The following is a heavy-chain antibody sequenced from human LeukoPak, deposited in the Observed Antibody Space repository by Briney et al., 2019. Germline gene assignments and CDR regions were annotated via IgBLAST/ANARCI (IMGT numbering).Heavy chain of an antibody. J-gene: IGHJ6*02. V-gene: IGHV1-8*01. CDR3: ARRYDSIYYYYGMDV. CDR1: GYTFTSYD. D-gene: IGHD3-22*01. Sequence: GASVKVSCKASGYTFTSYDINWVRRATGQGLEWMGWMNPNSGNTGYAQKFQGRVTMTRNTSISTAYMELSSLRSEDTAVYYCARRYDSIYYYYGMDVWGQGTTVTVSS. CDR2: MNPNSGNT.